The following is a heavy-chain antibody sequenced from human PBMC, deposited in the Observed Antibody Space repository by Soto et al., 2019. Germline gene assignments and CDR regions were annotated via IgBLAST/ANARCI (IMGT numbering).Heavy chain of an antibody. J-gene: IGHJ3*02. V-gene: IGHV1-69*06. CDR3: ASAYYYGSGSYDI. Sequence: SVKVSCKASGGTFSSYAISWVRQAPGQGLEWMGGIIPIFGTANYAQKLQGRVTITADKSTSTAYMELSSLRSEDTAVYYCASAYYYGSGSYDIWGQGTMVTVSS. D-gene: IGHD3-10*01. CDR2: IIPIFGTA. CDR1: GGTFSSYA.